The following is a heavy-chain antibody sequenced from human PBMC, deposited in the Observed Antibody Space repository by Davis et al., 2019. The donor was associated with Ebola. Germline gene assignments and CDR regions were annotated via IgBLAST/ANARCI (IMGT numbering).Heavy chain of an antibody. CDR2: ISSSASYK. Sequence: GGSLRLSCAASGFTFSVYYMSWIRQAPGKGPEWVSSISSSASYKNYADSVKGRSTISRDDAKKSLYLQMDSLRAEDTAVYYCAQQLGDYGGNALRYWGQGTLVTVSS. V-gene: IGHV3-11*06. CDR3: AQQLGDYGGNALRY. CDR1: GFTFSVYY. J-gene: IGHJ4*02. D-gene: IGHD4-23*01.